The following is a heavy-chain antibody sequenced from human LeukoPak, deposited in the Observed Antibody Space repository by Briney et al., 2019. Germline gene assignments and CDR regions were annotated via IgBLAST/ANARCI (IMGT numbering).Heavy chain of an antibody. J-gene: IGHJ6*02. Sequence: GGSLRLSCAASGFTFSSYAMHWVRQAPGKGLEWVAVISYDGSNKYYADSVKGRFTISRDNAKNSLYLQMNSLRAEDTAVYYCARGAPLNGMDVWGQGTTVTVSS. CDR1: GFTFSSYA. CDR3: ARGAPLNGMDV. CDR2: ISYDGSNK. V-gene: IGHV3-30-3*01.